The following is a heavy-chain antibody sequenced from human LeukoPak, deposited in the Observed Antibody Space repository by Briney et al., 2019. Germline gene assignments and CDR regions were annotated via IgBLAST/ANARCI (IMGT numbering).Heavy chain of an antibody. CDR1: GFTFSSYS. D-gene: IGHD5-18*01. CDR2: ISSSSSYI. V-gene: IGHV3-21*01. J-gene: IGHJ4*02. Sequence: GGSLRLSCAASGFTFSSYSMNWVRQAPGKGLEWVSSISSSSSYIYYAGSVKGRFTISRDNAKNSLYLQMNSLRAEDTAVYYCARDGGVQLWHTLDYWGQGTLVTVSS. CDR3: ARDGGVQLWHTLDY.